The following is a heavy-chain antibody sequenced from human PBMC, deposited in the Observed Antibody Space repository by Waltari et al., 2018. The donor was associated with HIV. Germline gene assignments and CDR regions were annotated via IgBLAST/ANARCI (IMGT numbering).Heavy chain of an antibody. D-gene: IGHD5-12*01. Sequence: EVQLVESGGGLVRPGGSLRLPCAASGFAFSDPSLDWVRQAPGKGLEWVGRSRNKANSYTTEYAASVKGRFTISRDASKNSLFLQMNSLRADDTAIYYCTRDSSGYAGFDSWGQGALVTVSS. V-gene: IGHV3-72*01. CDR3: TRDSSGYAGFDS. CDR2: SRNKANSYTT. CDR1: GFAFSDPS. J-gene: IGHJ4*02.